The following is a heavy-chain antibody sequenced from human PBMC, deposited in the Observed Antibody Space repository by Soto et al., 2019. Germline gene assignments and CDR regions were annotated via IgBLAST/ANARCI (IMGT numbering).Heavy chain of an antibody. Sequence: PGGSLRLSCAASGFTFSSYGMHWVRQAPGKGLEWVAVISYDGSNKYYADSVKGRFTISRDNSKNTLYLQMNSLRAEDTAVYYYAKDRLRYCISTSCYSNWFDPWGQGT. J-gene: IGHJ5*02. V-gene: IGHV3-30*18. CDR1: GFTFSSYG. CDR2: ISYDGSNK. D-gene: IGHD2-2*01. CDR3: AKDRLRYCISTSCYSNWFDP.